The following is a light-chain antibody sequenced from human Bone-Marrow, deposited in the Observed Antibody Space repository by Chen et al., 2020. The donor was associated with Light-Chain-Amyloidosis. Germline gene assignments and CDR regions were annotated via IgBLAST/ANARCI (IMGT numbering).Light chain of an antibody. Sequence: SYELTQPPSVSVSPGQTARITCPGYELTTKYAYWYQQKTGQAPVLVIHRDTERPSGISERFSGSSSGTTATLTISGVQAEDEADYNCESADSSGNYEVICGGGTKL. V-gene: IGLV3-25*03. J-gene: IGLJ2*01. CDR1: ELTTKY. CDR2: RDT. CDR3: ESADSSGNYEVI.